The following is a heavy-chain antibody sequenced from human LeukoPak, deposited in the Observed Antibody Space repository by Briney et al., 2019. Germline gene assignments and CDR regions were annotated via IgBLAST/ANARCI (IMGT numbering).Heavy chain of an antibody. Sequence: SETLSLTCTVSGGSISSCSYYWIWIPQPPGKGLEGIRYFYYSGSTNYNPSLKSRVTISVDTSKNQFSLKLSSVTAADTAVYYCARSAYYYDSSGYSRGWCDPWGEGTLVTVSS. CDR2: FYYSGST. J-gene: IGHJ5*02. V-gene: IGHV4-61*01. CDR1: GGSISSCSYY. CDR3: ARSAYYYDSSGYSRGWCDP. D-gene: IGHD3-22*01.